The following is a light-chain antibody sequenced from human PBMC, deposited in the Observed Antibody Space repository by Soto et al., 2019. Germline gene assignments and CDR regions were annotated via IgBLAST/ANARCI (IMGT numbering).Light chain of an antibody. Sequence: EIVMTLSPATLSVSPGERATLSCRASQSVRSNLAWYQQKPGQAPRLLIYGASTRATGIPARFSGSGSGTEFTLTISSLQSEDFAVYYCQQYNNWPPCTFGQGTKVDIK. CDR2: GAS. J-gene: IGKJ1*01. CDR3: QQYNNWPPCT. V-gene: IGKV3-15*01. CDR1: QSVRSN.